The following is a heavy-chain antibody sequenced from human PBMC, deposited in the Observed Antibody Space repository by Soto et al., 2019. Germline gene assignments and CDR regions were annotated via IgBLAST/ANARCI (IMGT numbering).Heavy chain of an antibody. J-gene: IGHJ4*02. D-gene: IGHD6-13*01. CDR2: INPNSGGT. CDR3: ARGLRTYSSSWHNY. V-gene: IGHV1-2*02. Sequence: QVQLVQSGAEVKKPGASVKVSCKASGYTFTGYYMHWVRQAPGQGLEWMGWINPNSGGTNSAQKFQGRFTMTRDTSISTAYMELSRLRSDDTAVYYCARGLRTYSSSWHNYWGQGTLVTVSS. CDR1: GYTFTGYY.